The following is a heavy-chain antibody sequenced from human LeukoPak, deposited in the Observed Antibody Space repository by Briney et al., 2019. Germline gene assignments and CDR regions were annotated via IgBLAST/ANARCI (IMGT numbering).Heavy chain of an antibody. D-gene: IGHD3-22*01. Sequence: GGSLRLSCAASGFPFSSYGMHWVRQAPGKGLEWVSAISGSGGSTYYADSVKGRFTISRDNSKNTLYLQMNSLRAEDTAVYYCAKDSYYYDSSGYYTYYFDYWGQGTLVTVSS. CDR3: AKDSYYYDSSGYYTYYFDY. J-gene: IGHJ4*02. CDR1: GFPFSSYG. V-gene: IGHV3-23*01. CDR2: ISGSGGST.